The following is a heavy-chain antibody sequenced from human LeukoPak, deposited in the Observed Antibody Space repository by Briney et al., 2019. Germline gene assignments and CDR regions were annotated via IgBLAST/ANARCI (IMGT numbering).Heavy chain of an antibody. CDR2: IYYSGYT. CDR1: GGSISSYY. CDR3: ARAAGGGATDYFDY. J-gene: IGHJ4*02. V-gene: IGHV4-59*01. D-gene: IGHD1-26*01. Sequence: SETPSLTCTVSGGSISSYYWSWIRQPPGKGLEWIGYIYYSGYTSYNPSLKSRLTISVDKSKNQFSLKLSSGTAADTAGYFCARAAGGGATDYFDYWGQGTLVTVSS.